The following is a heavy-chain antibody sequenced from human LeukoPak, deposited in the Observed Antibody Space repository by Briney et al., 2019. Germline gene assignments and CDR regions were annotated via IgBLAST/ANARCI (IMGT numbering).Heavy chain of an antibody. CDR1: GYSISSGDY. CDR3: ARDYGGRFDY. CDR2: IDHPGST. D-gene: IGHD4-23*01. J-gene: IGHJ4*02. V-gene: IGHV4-38-2*02. Sequence: SESLSLTCGVSGYSISSGDYWGWIRQPPGKGLEWIGSIDHPGSTHHNPPLESRVTTSVDTSKNHFSLKLSSVTAADTAVYYCARDYGGRFDYWGQGILVSVSS.